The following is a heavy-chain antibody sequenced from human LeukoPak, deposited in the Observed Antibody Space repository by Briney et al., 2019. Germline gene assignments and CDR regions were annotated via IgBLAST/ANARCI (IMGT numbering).Heavy chain of an antibody. Sequence: PSETLSLTCTVSGVSITSNYWGWIRQPPGKGLELIGYVDYSGNTNYSPSLKSRVTISPDTSKNQFSLRLSSVTAADTAVYYCARLVSAAAHFDYWGQGTLVTVSS. D-gene: IGHD2-2*01. CDR1: GVSITSNY. CDR2: VDYSGNT. J-gene: IGHJ4*02. V-gene: IGHV4-59*08. CDR3: ARLVSAAAHFDY.